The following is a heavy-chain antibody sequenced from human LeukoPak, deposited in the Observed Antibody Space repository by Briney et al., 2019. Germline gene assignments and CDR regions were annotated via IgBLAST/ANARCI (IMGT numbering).Heavy chain of an antibody. J-gene: IGHJ4*02. CDR1: GGSISSGGYY. D-gene: IGHD4-17*01. CDR3: ARERLREFDY. CDR2: IYYSGST. V-gene: IGHV4-31*03. Sequence: PSETLSLTCTVSGGSISSGGYYWSWIRQHPGKGLEWIGYIYYSGSTYYNPSLKSRVTISVDTSENQFSPKLSSVTAADTAVYYCARERLREFDYWGQGTLVTVSS.